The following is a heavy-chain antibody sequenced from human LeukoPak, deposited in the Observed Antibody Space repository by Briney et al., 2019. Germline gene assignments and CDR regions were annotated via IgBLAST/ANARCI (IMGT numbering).Heavy chain of an antibody. CDR1: GGSISGYY. V-gene: IGHV4-59*01. Sequence: SETLSLTCTVSGGSISGYYWSWIRQPPGKGLEWVGYISYSGSTNYNPSLKSRVTISVDTSKNQSSLKLSSVTAADTAMYYCARAPDYSNYDDAFDIWGQGTMVTVSS. CDR3: ARAPDYSNYDDAFDI. J-gene: IGHJ3*02. CDR2: ISYSGST. D-gene: IGHD4-11*01.